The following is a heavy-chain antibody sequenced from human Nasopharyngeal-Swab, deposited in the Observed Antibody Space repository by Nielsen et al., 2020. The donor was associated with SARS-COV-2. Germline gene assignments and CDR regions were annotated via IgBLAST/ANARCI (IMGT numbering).Heavy chain of an antibody. D-gene: IGHD5-18*01. CDR3: ARHGLRSYGYGFYYGMDV. J-gene: IGHJ6*02. Sequence: SDTLSLTCTVSGGSISSSSYYWGWIRQPPGKGLEWIGSIYYSGSTYYNPSLKSRVTISVDTSKNQFSLKLSSVTAADTAVYYCARHGLRSYGYGFYYGMDVWGQGTTVTVSS. CDR1: GGSISSSSYY. V-gene: IGHV4-39*01. CDR2: IYYSGST.